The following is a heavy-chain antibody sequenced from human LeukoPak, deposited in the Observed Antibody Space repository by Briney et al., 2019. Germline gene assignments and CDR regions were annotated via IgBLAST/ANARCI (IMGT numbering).Heavy chain of an antibody. CDR2: INWNGGST. CDR3: ARSGLFYCTNGVCYQPSIAAAGGGAFDI. Sequence: GGSLRLSCAAAGFTFSDYGMNWVRQAPGKGLEWVSGINWNGGSTGYADSVKGRFTTSRDNSKNTLYLQMNSLRAEDTAVYYCARSGLFYCTNGVCYQPSIAAAGGGAFDIWGQGTMVTVSS. J-gene: IGHJ3*02. CDR1: GFTFSDYG. V-gene: IGHV3-20*04. D-gene: IGHD2-8*01.